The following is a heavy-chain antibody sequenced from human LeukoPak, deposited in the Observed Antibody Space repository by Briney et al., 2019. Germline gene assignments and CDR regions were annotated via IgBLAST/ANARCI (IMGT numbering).Heavy chain of an antibody. D-gene: IGHD2-2*01. Sequence: GASVKVSCKASGYTFTGYYMHWVRQAPGQGLEWMGWINPNSGGTNYAQKFQGRVTMTRDTSISTAYMELSRLRSDDTAVYYCARASSGSSTHFYGYWGQGTLVIVSS. CDR3: ARASSGSSTHFYGY. V-gene: IGHV1-2*02. CDR2: INPNSGGT. CDR1: GYTFTGYY. J-gene: IGHJ4*02.